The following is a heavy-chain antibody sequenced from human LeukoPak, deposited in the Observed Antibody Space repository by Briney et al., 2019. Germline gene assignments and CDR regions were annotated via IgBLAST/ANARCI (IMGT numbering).Heavy chain of an antibody. CDR2: IIPIFGTA. J-gene: IGHJ5*02. V-gene: IGHV1-69*05. CDR3: ARDIGSSYNWFDP. CDR1: GGTLSSYA. Sequence: SVKVSCKASGGTLSSYAISWVRQAPGQGLEWMGRIIPIFGTANYAQKFQGRVTITTDESTSTAYMELSSLRSEDTAVYYCARDIGSSYNWFDPWGQGTLVTVSS. D-gene: IGHD1-26*01.